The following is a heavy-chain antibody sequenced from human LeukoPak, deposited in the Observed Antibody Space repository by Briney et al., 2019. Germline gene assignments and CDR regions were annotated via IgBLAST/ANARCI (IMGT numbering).Heavy chain of an antibody. CDR1: GYTFTGYY. CDR2: INPNSGGT. J-gene: IGHJ4*02. V-gene: IGHV1-2*02. D-gene: IGHD3-3*01. CDR3: ARAKEKEYYDFWSGYYTLFDY. Sequence: ASVKVSCKASGYTFTGYYMHWVRQAPGQGLEWMGWINPNSGGTNYAQKFQGRVTMTRDTSISTAYMELSRLRSDDTAVYYCARAKEKEYYDFWSGYYTLFDYWGQGTLVTVSS.